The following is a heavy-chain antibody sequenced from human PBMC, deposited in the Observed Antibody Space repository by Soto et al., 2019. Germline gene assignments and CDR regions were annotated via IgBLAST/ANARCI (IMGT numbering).Heavy chain of an antibody. J-gene: IGHJ5*02. D-gene: IGHD6-13*01. V-gene: IGHV3-30-3*01. CDR1: GFTFSSYA. Sequence: QVPLVESGGGVVQPGRSLRLSCAASGFTFSSYAMHWVRQAPGKGLEWVAVISYDGSNKYYADSVKGRFTISRDNSKNTLYLQMNSLRAEDTAVYYCARDPLYSSSWANWFDPWGQGTLVTVSS. CDR3: ARDPLYSSSWANWFDP. CDR2: ISYDGSNK.